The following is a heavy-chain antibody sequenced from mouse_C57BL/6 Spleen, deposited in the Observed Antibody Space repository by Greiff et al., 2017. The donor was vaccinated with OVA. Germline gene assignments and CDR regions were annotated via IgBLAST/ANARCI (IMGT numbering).Heavy chain of an antibody. D-gene: IGHD1-1*01. V-gene: IGHV3-6*01. CDR2: ISYDGSN. CDR3: ARVRTTVVPFMDY. Sequence: EVQLQESGPGLVKPSQSLSLTCSVTGYSITSGYYWNWIRQFPGNKLEWMGYISYDGSNNYNPSLKNRISITRDTSKNQFFLKLNSVTTEDTATYYCARVRTTVVPFMDYWGQGTSVTVSS. CDR1: GYSITSGYY. J-gene: IGHJ4*01.